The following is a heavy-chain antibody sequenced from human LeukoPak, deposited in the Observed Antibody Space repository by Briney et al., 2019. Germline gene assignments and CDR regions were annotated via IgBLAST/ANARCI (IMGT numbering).Heavy chain of an antibody. D-gene: IGHD3-22*01. J-gene: IGHJ6*02. V-gene: IGHV3-66*01. CDR3: AREGYYDSSGSPGDYLYYYAMDV. CDR2: IYSGGST. Sequence: GSLRLSCEASGFTVSSNYMNWVRQAPGKGLEWVSVIYSGGSTYYADSVKGRFTISRDSSKNTLYLQMNILRAEATAVYYCAREGYYDSSGSPGDYLYYYAMDVWGRGTTVTVSS. CDR1: GFTVSSNY.